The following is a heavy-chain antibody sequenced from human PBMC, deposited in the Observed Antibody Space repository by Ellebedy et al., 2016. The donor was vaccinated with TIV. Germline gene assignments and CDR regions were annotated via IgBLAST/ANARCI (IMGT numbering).Heavy chain of an antibody. Sequence: PGGSLRLSCAASGFTFSSYSMNWVRKAPGKGLEWVSSISSSSSYIYYADSVKGRFTISRDNAKNSLYLQMNSLRAVDTAVYYCASILGKDWYFDLWGRGTLVTVSS. J-gene: IGHJ2*01. V-gene: IGHV3-21*01. CDR2: ISSSSSYI. D-gene: IGHD3-3*02. CDR3: ASILGKDWYFDL. CDR1: GFTFSSYS.